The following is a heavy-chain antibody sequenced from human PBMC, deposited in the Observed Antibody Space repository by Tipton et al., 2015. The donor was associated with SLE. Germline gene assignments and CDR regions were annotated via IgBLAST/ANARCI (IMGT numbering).Heavy chain of an antibody. CDR1: GFAFSSYA. D-gene: IGHD7-27*01. J-gene: IGHJ4*02. CDR2: ISFDGTVK. Sequence: SLRLSCAASGFAFSSYAMHWVRQAPGKGLEWVAGISFDGTVKYYADSLKGRFTISRDNSKNTLFLQMNSLRAEDTALYYCAKGGTGKFDYWGQGTLVTVSS. V-gene: IGHV3-30*04. CDR3: AKGGTGKFDY.